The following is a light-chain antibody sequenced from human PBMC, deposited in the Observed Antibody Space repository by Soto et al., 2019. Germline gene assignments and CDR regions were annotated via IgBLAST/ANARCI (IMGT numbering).Light chain of an antibody. Sequence: QSALTQPAPVSGYPGQSITISCTGTRGDVGGYNYVSWYQQHPGKAPKLMIYEVSNRPSWVSNRFSGSNAGNTSSLTIYSLQSEYEADYYCSSYTSSSTVVFGGGNKLNVL. CDR3: SSYTSSSTVV. CDR2: EVS. J-gene: IGLJ2*01. CDR1: RGDVGGYNY. V-gene: IGLV2-14*01.